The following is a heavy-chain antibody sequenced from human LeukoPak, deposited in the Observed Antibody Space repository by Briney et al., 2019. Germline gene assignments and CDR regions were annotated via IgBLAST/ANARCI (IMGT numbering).Heavy chain of an antibody. CDR2: INHSGST. CDR1: GGSFSGYY. V-gene: IGHV4-34*01. D-gene: IGHD3-3*01. Sequence: PSETLSLTCAVYGGSFSGYYWSWIRQPPGKGLEWIGEINHSGSTNYNPSLKGRVTISVDTSKNQFSLKLSSVTAADTAVYYCARGQLRFLEWLSSPAGGAFDIWGQGTMVTVSS. J-gene: IGHJ3*02. CDR3: ARGQLRFLEWLSSPAGGAFDI.